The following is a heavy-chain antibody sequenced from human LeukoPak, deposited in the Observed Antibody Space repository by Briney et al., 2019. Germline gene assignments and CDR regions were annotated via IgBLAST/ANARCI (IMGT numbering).Heavy chain of an antibody. D-gene: IGHD2-21*01. CDR2: IYYSGST. J-gene: IGHJ5*02. CDR3: ARGSYYSEVGWFDP. V-gene: IGHV4-39*07. Sequence: SETLSLTCTVSGGSISSSIYYWGWIRQPPGKGLEWIGSIYYSGSTYYNPSLKSRVTISLDTSKNQFSLKLSSVTAADTAVYYCARGSYYSEVGWFDPWGRGTLVTVSS. CDR1: GGSISSSIYY.